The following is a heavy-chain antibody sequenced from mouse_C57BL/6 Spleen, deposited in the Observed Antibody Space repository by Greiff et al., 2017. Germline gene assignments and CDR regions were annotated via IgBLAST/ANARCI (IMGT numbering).Heavy chain of an antibody. D-gene: IGHD3-2*02. J-gene: IGHJ4*01. V-gene: IGHV1-59*01. Sequence: VQLQQPGAELVRPGTSVKLSCKASGYTFTSYWMHWVKQRPGQGLEWIGVIDPSSSYTNYNEKFKGKATLTVETSSSTAYMQLSRLTSEDSAVXDCESSAAQASSGAMDYWGQGTSVTVSS. CDR1: GYTFTSYW. CDR2: IDPSSSYT. CDR3: ESSAAQASSGAMDY.